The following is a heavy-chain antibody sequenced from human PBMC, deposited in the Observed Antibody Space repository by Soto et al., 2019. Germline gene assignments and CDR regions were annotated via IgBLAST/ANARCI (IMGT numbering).Heavy chain of an antibody. Sequence: SETLSLTCTVSGGSISSYYWSWIRQPPGKGLEWIGYIYYSGSTNYNPSLKSRVTISVDTSKNQFSLKLSSVTAADTAVYYCARAASSGWYVYYFDYWGQGTLVTVSS. J-gene: IGHJ4*02. D-gene: IGHD6-19*01. CDR1: GGSISSYY. CDR3: ARAASSGWYVYYFDY. V-gene: IGHV4-59*01. CDR2: IYYSGST.